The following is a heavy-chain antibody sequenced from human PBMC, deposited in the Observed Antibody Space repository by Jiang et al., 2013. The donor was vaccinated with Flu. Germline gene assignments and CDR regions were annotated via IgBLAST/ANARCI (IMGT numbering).Heavy chain of an antibody. D-gene: IGHD6-13*01. CDR1: GYSFPSHY. V-gene: IGHV1-46*01. Sequence: SGAEVKKPGASVKVSCKASGYSFPSHYMHWVRQAPGQGLEWMAIINPNNGATKYAQQFQGRVTLTRDTSTSTVYMELNYLTSEDTAVYYCARDTSAAETSWWLDPWGQ. J-gene: IGHJ5*02. CDR2: INPNNGAT. CDR3: ARDTSAAETSWWLDP.